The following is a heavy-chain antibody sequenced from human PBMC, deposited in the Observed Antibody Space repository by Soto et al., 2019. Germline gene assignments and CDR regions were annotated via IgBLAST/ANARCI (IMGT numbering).Heavy chain of an antibody. CDR2: IIPIFGTA. CDR3: ARDHYDSSGYYSGSPGY. Sequence: GASVKVSCKASGGTFSSYAISWVRQAPGQGLEWMGGIIPIFGTANYSQKFQGRVTITGDKSASTAYMELSSLRSEDTAVYYCARDHYDSSGYYSGSPGYWGQGTLVTVSS. CDR1: GGTFSSYA. J-gene: IGHJ4*02. D-gene: IGHD3-22*01. V-gene: IGHV1-69*06.